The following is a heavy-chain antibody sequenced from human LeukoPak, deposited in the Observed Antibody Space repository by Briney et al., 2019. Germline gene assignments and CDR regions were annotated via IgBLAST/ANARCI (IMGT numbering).Heavy chain of an antibody. V-gene: IGHV4-59*01. CDR3: ARRPSGSGSYGFDP. CDR1: GGSTSSYY. CDR2: IYYSGST. D-gene: IGHD3-10*01. J-gene: IGHJ5*02. Sequence: SETLSLTCTVSGGSTSSYYWSWIRQPPGKGLEWIGYIYYSGSTNYNPSLKSRVTISVDTSKNQFSLKLSSVTAADTAVYYCARRPSGSGSYGFDPWGQGTLVAVSS.